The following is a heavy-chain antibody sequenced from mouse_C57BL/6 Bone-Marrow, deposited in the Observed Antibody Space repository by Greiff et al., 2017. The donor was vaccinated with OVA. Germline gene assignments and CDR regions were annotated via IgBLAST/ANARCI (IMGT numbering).Heavy chain of an antibody. Sequence: QVQLQQSGAELVKPGASVKLSCTASGYTFTEYTIHWVKQRSGQGLEWIGWFYPGSGSIKYTEKFKDKATLTADKSSSTVYMELSRLTSEDSAVYFCTRHEESGVYYYGGTWFAYWGQGTLVTVSA. V-gene: IGHV1-62-2*01. J-gene: IGHJ3*01. CDR1: GYTFTEYT. D-gene: IGHD1-1*01. CDR2: FYPGSGSI. CDR3: TRHEESGVYYYGGTWFAY.